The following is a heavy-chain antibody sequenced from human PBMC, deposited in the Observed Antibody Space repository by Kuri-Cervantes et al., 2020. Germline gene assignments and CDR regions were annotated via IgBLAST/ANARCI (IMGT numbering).Heavy chain of an antibody. CDR3: AVGMTYNWDHVPYYFDY. CDR2: INPNSGGT. CDR1: GYTFTSYG. Sequence: ASVKVSCKASGYTFTSYGISWVRQAPGQGLEWMGWINPNSGGTNYAQKFQGRLTITADGFTNIAYMQLSSLRSEDTAVYYCAVGMTYNWDHVPYYFDYWGQGTLVTVSS. V-gene: IGHV1-18*01. J-gene: IGHJ4*02. D-gene: IGHD1-14*01.